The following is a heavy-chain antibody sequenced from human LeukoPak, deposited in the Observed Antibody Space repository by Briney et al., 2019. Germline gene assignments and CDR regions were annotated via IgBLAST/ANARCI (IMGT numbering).Heavy chain of an antibody. J-gene: IGHJ4*02. CDR3: ARVRPGSNYVDFDY. D-gene: IGHD4-11*01. V-gene: IGHV3-33*05. Sequence: PGRSVTLSCAASGFTFSSCGMLGLRQAPGKGREGVAVISYDGSNKYYAGSVKGRFTISRDNSKSTLYLQMNSLRAEDTAVYYCARVRPGSNYVDFDYWGQGTLVTVSS. CDR1: GFTFSSCG. CDR2: ISYDGSNK.